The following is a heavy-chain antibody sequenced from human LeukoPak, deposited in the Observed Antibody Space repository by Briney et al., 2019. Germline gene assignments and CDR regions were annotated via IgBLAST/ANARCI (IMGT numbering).Heavy chain of an antibody. CDR2: ISYDGSNK. Sequence: GGSLRLSCAASGFTFNNYGMHWVRQAPGKGLEWVAVISYDGSNKYYADSVKGRFTISRDNSKNTLYLQMNSLRAEDTAVYYCAELGITMIGGVWGKGTTVTISS. CDR1: GFTFNNYG. V-gene: IGHV3-30*18. CDR3: AELGITMIGGV. D-gene: IGHD3-10*02. J-gene: IGHJ6*04.